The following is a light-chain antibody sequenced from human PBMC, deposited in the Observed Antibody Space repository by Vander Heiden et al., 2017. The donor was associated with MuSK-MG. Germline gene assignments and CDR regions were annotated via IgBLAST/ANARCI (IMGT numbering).Light chain of an antibody. CDR1: QNIGNY. CDR3: QQRDNTPST. Sequence: DIQMTQSPSSLSASVGDRVTITCRASQNIGNYLNWYQQKPGKAPSLLIYTTSCLCSGVPSRFSGSGSGSYFTLTISRLQPEDFATYYCQQRDNTPSTFGQGTKLDI. CDR2: TTS. J-gene: IGKJ2*02. V-gene: IGKV1-39*01.